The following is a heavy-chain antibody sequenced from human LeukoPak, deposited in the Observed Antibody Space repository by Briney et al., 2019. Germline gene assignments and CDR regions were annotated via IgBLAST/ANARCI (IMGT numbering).Heavy chain of an antibody. CDR2: IYYSGST. CDR1: GDSISSYY. J-gene: IGHJ4*02. CDR3: ARAPYYYDSSGYYYVFDY. D-gene: IGHD3-22*01. Sequence: PSETLSLTCTVSGDSISSYYWSWIRQPPGKGLEWIGYIYYSGSTNYNPSLKSRVTISVDTSKNQFSLKLSSVTAADTAVYYCARAPYYYDSSGYYYVFDYWGQGTLVTVSS. V-gene: IGHV4-59*01.